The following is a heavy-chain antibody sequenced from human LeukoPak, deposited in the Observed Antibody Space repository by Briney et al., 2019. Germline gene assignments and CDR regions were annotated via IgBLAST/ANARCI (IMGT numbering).Heavy chain of an antibody. J-gene: IGHJ5*02. Sequence: KASEILSLTCTVSGGSISSYYWSWIQQPPGKGLEWIGYISYSGSTNYNPSLKSRVTISVDTSKNQFSLRLSSVTAADTAVYYCARDRWFDPWGQGSLVTVSS. V-gene: IGHV4-59*12. CDR1: GGSISSYY. CDR2: ISYSGST. CDR3: ARDRWFDP.